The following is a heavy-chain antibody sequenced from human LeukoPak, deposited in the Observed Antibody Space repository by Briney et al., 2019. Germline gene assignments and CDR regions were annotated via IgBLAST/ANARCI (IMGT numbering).Heavy chain of an antibody. CDR3: ARAPRCNTNSCNSWFDP. V-gene: IGHV1-18*01. CDR1: GDSFSSYG. CDR2: INVNT. D-gene: IGHD2-8*01. Sequence: ASVKVSCKASGDSFSSYGISWLRQAPGQGLEWMGWINVNTKYAQKFQGRVTMTTDTSKATAYMELRSLRSDDTAVYYCARAPRCNTNSCNSWFDPWGQGTPVTVSS. J-gene: IGHJ5*02.